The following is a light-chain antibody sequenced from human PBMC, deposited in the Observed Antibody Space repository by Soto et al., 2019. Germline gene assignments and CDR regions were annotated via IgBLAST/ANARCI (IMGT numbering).Light chain of an antibody. J-gene: IGKJ1*01. CDR1: RDVGSD. Sequence: QMTQSPSSLSASVGEKIIITCRASRDVGSDVSWYQQKPGQAPKLLIYAASNLYTGVPSRFSGSRSGTEFTLTIRSMQTEDFAYYYCLQDYGDSWTFGQGTKVDIK. CDR3: LQDYGDSWT. V-gene: IGKV1-6*01. CDR2: AAS.